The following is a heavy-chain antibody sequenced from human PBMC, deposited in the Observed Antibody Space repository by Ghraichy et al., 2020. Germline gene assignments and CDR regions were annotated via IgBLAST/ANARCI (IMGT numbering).Heavy chain of an antibody. J-gene: IGHJ3*02. D-gene: IGHD3-10*01. Sequence: GGSLRLSCAASGFTFSSYSMNWVRQAPGKGLEWVSSISSSSSYIYYADSVKGRFTISRDNAKNSLYLQMNSLRAEDTAVYYRARGLLWFGDPLRGAFDIWGQGTMVTVSS. V-gene: IGHV3-21*01. CDR1: GFTFSSYS. CDR2: ISSSSSYI. CDR3: ARGLLWFGDPLRGAFDI.